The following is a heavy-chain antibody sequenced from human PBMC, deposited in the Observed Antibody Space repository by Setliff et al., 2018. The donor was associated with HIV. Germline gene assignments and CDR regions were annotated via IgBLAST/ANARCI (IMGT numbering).Heavy chain of an antibody. CDR3: ARHHPLKQWFFIDL. V-gene: IGHV4-61*08. D-gene: IGHD3-22*01. CDR2: IYYSGST. J-gene: IGHJ5*02. CDR1: AFSLTTRGMS. Sequence: PSETLTLTCTFSAFSLTTRGMSVSWIRQPPGKGLEWIGYIYYSGSTNYNPSLKSRVTISVDTSKNQFSLNLTSVTAADTAVYYCARHHPLKQWFFIDLWGQGSLVTVSS.